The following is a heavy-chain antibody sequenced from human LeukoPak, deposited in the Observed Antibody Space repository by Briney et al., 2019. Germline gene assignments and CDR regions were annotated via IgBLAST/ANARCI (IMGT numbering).Heavy chain of an antibody. CDR1: GFRLTGYY. J-gene: IGHJ4*02. V-gene: IGHV1-2*02. CDR2: INPNSGGT. Sequence: GASVQVSCKASGFRLTGYYFHWVRQAPREGLEWMAWINPNSGGTILAQKFQGRVTLTADTSSSTAYMEVNILRSDDTAVYYCARSKYNILTVYQIDMWGQGTLIVVPS. D-gene: IGHD3-9*01. CDR3: ARSKYNILTVYQIDM.